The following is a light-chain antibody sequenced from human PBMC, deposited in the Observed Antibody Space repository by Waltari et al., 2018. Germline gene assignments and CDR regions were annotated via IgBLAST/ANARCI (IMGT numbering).Light chain of an antibody. CDR1: QSISSSY. CDR3: QQYDNWPLT. Sequence: ETVLTQSPATLSVSPGERASQSISSSYFAWYQQKPGQAPRPLISGISTRATGIPARFSGSGSGTEFTLTISSLQSEDFAVYYCQQYDNWPLTFGGGTKVEIK. CDR2: GIS. V-gene: IGKV3-15*01. J-gene: IGKJ4*01.